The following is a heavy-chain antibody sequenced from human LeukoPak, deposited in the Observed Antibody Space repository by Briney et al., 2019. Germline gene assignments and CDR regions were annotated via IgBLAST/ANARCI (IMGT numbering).Heavy chain of an antibody. Sequence: PGGSLRLSCAASGFNFSSYEMNWVRQAPGKGLEWVSYISSSGSTIYYADSVKGRFTISRDNAKNSLYLQMNSLRAEDTAVYYCARDLLLWFGETPLGMDVWGQGTTVTVSS. CDR2: ISSSGSTI. V-gene: IGHV3-48*03. D-gene: IGHD3-10*01. CDR3: ARDLLLWFGETPLGMDV. CDR1: GFNFSSYE. J-gene: IGHJ6*02.